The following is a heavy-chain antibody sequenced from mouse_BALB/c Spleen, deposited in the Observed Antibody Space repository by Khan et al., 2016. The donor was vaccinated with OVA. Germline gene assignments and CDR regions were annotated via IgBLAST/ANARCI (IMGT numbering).Heavy chain of an antibody. V-gene: IGHV3-2*02. CDR2: ISYSGST. Sequence: EVELVESGPGLVKPSQSLSLTCTVTGYSITSDYAWYWLRPFPGNKLEWMGYISYSGSTSYTPSLKSRISITRDTSKNQFFLQLNSVTTEDTATYNCARGDYFDYWGQGTTLTVSS. CDR1: GYSITSDYA. J-gene: IGHJ2*01. CDR3: ARGDYFDY.